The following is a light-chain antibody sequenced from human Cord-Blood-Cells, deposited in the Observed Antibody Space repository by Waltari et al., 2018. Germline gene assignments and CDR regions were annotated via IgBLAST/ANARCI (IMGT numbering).Light chain of an antibody. CDR2: DAS. V-gene: IGKV3-11*01. CDR1: QSVSSY. J-gene: IGKJ4*01. Sequence: TLSLSPGESATLSCRASQSVSSYLAWYQQKPGQAPRLLIYDASNRATGIPARFSGSGSGTDFTLTISSLEPEDFAVYYCQQRSNWPLTFGGGTKVEIK. CDR3: QQRSNWPLT.